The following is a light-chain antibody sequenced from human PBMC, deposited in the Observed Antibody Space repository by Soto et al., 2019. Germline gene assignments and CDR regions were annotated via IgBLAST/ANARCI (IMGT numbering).Light chain of an antibody. J-gene: IGKJ1*01. Sequence: EIVLTQSPGTLSLSPGERATLSCRASQSFSSTYLAWYQQKPGQAPRLLVYGASSRATGIPDRFSGSGSGTEFTLTISSLQSEDFAVYYCLQYHYWWTFGQGTKVDIK. CDR2: GAS. CDR3: LQYHYWWT. CDR1: QSFSSTY. V-gene: IGKV3-20*01.